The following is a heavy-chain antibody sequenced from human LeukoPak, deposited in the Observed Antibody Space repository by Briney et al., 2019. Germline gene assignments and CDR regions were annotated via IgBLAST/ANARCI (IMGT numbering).Heavy chain of an antibody. CDR2: IYYSGST. CDR1: RGSISSSIYY. V-gene: IGHV4-39*01. D-gene: IGHD5-24*01. Sequence: PSETPSLTCTVSRGSISSSIYYWGWIRQPPGKGLEWIVSIYYSGSTYYNPSIKSRVTTSVDTSKNQFSLRVSSVTAADTAVYYCARQEMAPNYWYFDLWGRGTLVTVSS. J-gene: IGHJ2*01. CDR3: ARQEMAPNYWYFDL.